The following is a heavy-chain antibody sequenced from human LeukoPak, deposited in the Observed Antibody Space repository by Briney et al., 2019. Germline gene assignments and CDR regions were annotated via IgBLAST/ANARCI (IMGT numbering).Heavy chain of an antibody. J-gene: IGHJ1*01. V-gene: IGHV3-21*01. CDR1: GYTFSSYS. Sequence: GASVKVSCKASGYTFSSYSMDWVRQAPGKGLEWVSSIDFSSNYIYYADSVKGRFTVSRDNAKNSLYVQMNSLRVEDTAVYYCATPAAGPRAEYSHYWGQGTLVTVSS. CDR3: ATPAAGPRAEYSHY. D-gene: IGHD6-13*01. CDR2: IDFSSNYI.